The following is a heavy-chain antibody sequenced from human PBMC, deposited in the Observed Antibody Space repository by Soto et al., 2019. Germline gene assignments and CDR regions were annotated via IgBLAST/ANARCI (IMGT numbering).Heavy chain of an antibody. D-gene: IGHD6-6*01. CDR2: ISYSGST. CDR3: ARGIEARFKSDAFDI. CDR1: GGSISSYY. J-gene: IGHJ3*02. Sequence: QVQLQESGPGLVKPSETLSLTCTVSGGSISSYYWSWIRQPPGKGLEWIGYISYSGSTNYNPSLKRRVTISVNTSKNQFSLKLSSVTAADTAVYYCARGIEARFKSDAFDIWGQGTMVTVSS. V-gene: IGHV4-59*01.